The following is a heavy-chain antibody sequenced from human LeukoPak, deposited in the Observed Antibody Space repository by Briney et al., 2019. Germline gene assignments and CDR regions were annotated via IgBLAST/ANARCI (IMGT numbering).Heavy chain of an antibody. J-gene: IGHJ4*02. Sequence: SQTLSLTCAISGDSVSSSSTAWNWIRQSPSRGLEWLGRTYYRSKWYNDYAVSVKRRITINPDTSKNQFPLQLISVTPEDTAVYYCVRYYDFWSGLHYFDYWGQGTLVTVSS. CDR3: VRYYDFWSGLHYFDY. CDR2: TYYRSKWYN. CDR1: GDSVSSSSTA. D-gene: IGHD3-3*01. V-gene: IGHV6-1*01.